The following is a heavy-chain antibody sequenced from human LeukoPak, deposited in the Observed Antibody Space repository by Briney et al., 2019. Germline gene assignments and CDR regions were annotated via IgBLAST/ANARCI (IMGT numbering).Heavy chain of an antibody. CDR3: AREMATIPAFDL. CDR1: GGSISSYY. CDR2: IYYSGST. J-gene: IGHJ3*01. V-gene: IGHV4-59*01. D-gene: IGHD5-24*01. Sequence: SETLSLTCSVSGGSISSYYWSWIRQPPGKGLEWIGYIYYSGSTNYNPSLKSRVTISVDTSKNQFSLKLSSVTAADTAVYYCAREMATIPAFDLWGQGTMVTVSS.